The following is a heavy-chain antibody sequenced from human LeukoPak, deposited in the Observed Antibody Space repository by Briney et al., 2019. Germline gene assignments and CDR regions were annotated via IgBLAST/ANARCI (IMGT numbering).Heavy chain of an antibody. CDR2: ISAYNGNT. CDR3: ARDKGIAAANFDY. D-gene: IGHD6-13*01. V-gene: IGHV1-18*01. Sequence: APVKPCCTASGYTFTSYGISWVRQSPGQGLEWMGWISAYNGNTNYAQKLQGRVTMTTDTSTSTAYMELRSLRSDDTAVYYCARDKGIAAANFDYWGHGKLVSVSS. J-gene: IGHJ4*01. CDR1: GYTFTSYG.